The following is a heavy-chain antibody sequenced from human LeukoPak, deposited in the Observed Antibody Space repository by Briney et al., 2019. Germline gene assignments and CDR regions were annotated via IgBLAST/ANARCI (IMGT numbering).Heavy chain of an antibody. V-gene: IGHV3-33*01. CDR3: ARALVGATEYYFDY. CDR2: IWYDGSNK. J-gene: IGHJ4*02. CDR1: GFTSSSYG. Sequence: GGSLRLSCAASGFTSSSYGMHWVRQAPGKGLEWVAVIWYDGSNKYYADSVKGRFTISRDNSKNTLYLQMNSLRAEDTAVYYCARALVGATEYYFDYWGQGTLVTVSS. D-gene: IGHD1-26*01.